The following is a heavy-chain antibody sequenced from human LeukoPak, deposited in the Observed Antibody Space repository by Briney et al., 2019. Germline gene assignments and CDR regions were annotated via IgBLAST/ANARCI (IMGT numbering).Heavy chain of an antibody. Sequence: GGSLRLSCAASGFTFNSYAMTWVRQAPGKGLEWVSAISGGGVNTYYADSVKGRFTISRDNSRSTLYLQMNSLRPEDTAIYYCAREGYYGSGSPPSLYFDYWGQGTLVTVSS. V-gene: IGHV3-23*01. CDR1: GFTFNSYA. CDR2: ISGGGVNT. CDR3: AREGYYGSGSPPSLYFDY. D-gene: IGHD3-10*01. J-gene: IGHJ4*02.